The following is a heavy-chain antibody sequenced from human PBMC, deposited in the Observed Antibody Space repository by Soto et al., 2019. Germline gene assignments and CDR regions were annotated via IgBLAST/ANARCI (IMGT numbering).Heavy chain of an antibody. D-gene: IGHD2-2*03. J-gene: IGHJ6*01. CDR3: AMLDIVVVPAAKQLDTGYYYGMDV. V-gene: IGHV3-30-3*01. Sequence: QVQLVESGGGVVQPGRSLRLSCAASGFTFSSYAMHWVRQAPGKGLEWVAVISYDGSNKYYADSVKGRFTISRDNSKNTLYLQMNSLRAEDTAVYYCAMLDIVVVPAAKQLDTGYYYGMDVW. CDR2: ISYDGSNK. CDR1: GFTFSSYA.